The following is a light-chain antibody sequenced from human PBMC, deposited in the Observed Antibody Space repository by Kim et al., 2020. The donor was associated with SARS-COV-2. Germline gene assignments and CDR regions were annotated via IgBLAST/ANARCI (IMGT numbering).Light chain of an antibody. Sequence: SSELTQDPAVSVALGQTVRVTCQGDSLRNNFASWYQQKPGQAPVLVIYGKNNRPSGIPDRFSGSTSGNTASLTITGAQAEDEADYYCNSRDSSANRWVFG. CDR1: SLRNNF. CDR3: NSRDSSANRWV. V-gene: IGLV3-19*01. CDR2: GKN. J-gene: IGLJ3*02.